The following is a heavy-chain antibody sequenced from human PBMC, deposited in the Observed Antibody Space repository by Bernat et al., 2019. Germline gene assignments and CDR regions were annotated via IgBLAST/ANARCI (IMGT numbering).Heavy chain of an antibody. CDR1: GFTFSGSA. CDR3: TGGSLYYFDY. CDR2: IRSKANSYAT. D-gene: IGHD3-16*01. Sequence: EVQLVESGGGLVQPGGSLKLSCAASGFTFSGSAMHWVRQASGKGLEWVGRIRSKANSYATAYAASVKGRFTIPRDDSKNTAYLQMNSLKTEDTAVYYCTGGSLYYFDYWGQGTLVTVSS. V-gene: IGHV3-73*01. J-gene: IGHJ4*02.